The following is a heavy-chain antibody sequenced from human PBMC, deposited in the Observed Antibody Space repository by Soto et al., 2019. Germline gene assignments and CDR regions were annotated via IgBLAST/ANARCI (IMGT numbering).Heavy chain of an antibody. V-gene: IGHV2-5*02. Sequence: QITLKESGPTLVKPTQTLTLTCTFSGFSLSTSGVGVGWIRQPPGKALEWLALIYWDDAKEYSPSLKSRLTITKDTSKNQVALIMTNVDAVDTATYYCAHKGGGDRILDYWGQGTLVTVSS. CDR3: AHKGGGDRILDY. J-gene: IGHJ4*02. CDR2: IYWDDAK. D-gene: IGHD3-16*01. CDR1: GFSLSTSGVG.